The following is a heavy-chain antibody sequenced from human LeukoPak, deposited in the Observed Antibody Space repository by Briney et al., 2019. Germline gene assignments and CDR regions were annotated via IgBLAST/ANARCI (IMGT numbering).Heavy chain of an antibody. J-gene: IGHJ4*02. Sequence: GGSLRLSCVASGFTFSRYDMHWVRRAPGKGLEWVAVISYDGGNEIYADSVKGRFTISRDNAKNSLYLQMNSLRAEDTAVYYCARDGSTPADYWGQGTRVTVSS. CDR1: GFTFSRYD. D-gene: IGHD2-15*01. CDR3: ARDGSTPADY. V-gene: IGHV3-30-3*01. CDR2: ISYDGGNE.